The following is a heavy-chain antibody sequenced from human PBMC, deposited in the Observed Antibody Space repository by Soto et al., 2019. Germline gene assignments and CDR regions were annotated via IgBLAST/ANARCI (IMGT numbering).Heavy chain of an antibody. Sequence: PSETLSLTCTVSGGSISSSSYYWGWIRQPPGKGLEWIGSIYYSGSTYYNPSLKSRVTISVDTSKNQFSLKLSSVTAADTAVYYCARQITLRGYYDSSGYLVDPWGQGTLVTVSS. V-gene: IGHV4-39*01. CDR3: ARQITLRGYYDSSGYLVDP. CDR2: IYYSGST. D-gene: IGHD3-22*01. CDR1: GGSISSSSYY. J-gene: IGHJ5*02.